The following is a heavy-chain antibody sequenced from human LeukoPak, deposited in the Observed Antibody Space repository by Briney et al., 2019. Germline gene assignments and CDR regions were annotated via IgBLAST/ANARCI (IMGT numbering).Heavy chain of an antibody. V-gene: IGHV3-30*09. CDR1: GFSFSSYS. CDR2: ISSDGNSK. D-gene: IGHD5-12*01. CDR3: VSPTADYPFLYYFDS. J-gene: IGHJ4*02. Sequence: TGGSLRLSCAASGFSFSSYSIHWVRQAPGKGLEWVAVISSDGNSKNFALSVKGRFAISRDNSKNTLFLQMNNLRSGDTALYYCVSPTADYPFLYYFDSWGQGTLVTVSS.